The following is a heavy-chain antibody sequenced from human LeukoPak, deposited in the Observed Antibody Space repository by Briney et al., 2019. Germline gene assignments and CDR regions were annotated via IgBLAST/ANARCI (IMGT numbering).Heavy chain of an antibody. CDR1: GFTFSSYA. J-gene: IGHJ6*02. Sequence: GGSLRLSCAASGFTFSSYAMSWVRQAPGKGLEWVSGISGSGGSTYYADSVKGRFTISRDNSKNMLYVQMNSLRAEDTAVYYCASPYYYDSSGYYGRVYGMDVWGQGTTVTVSS. D-gene: IGHD3-22*01. CDR3: ASPYYYDSSGYYGRVYGMDV. CDR2: ISGSGGST. V-gene: IGHV3-23*01.